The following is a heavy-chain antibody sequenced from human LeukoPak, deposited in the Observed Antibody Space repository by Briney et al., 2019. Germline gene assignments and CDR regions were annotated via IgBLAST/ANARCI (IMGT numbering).Heavy chain of an antibody. D-gene: IGHD3-3*01. CDR2: IYYSGST. CDR1: GGSISSYY. V-gene: IGHV4-59*13. CDR3: ASRSSIWSGYQDTLYYFDS. Sequence: SETLSLTCTVSGGSISSYYWSWIRQPPGKRLEWIGHIYYSGSTNYNPSLKSRVTISVDTSKNQFSLKLSSVTAADTAVYYCASRSSIWSGYQDTLYYFDSWGQGTLFTASS. J-gene: IGHJ4*02.